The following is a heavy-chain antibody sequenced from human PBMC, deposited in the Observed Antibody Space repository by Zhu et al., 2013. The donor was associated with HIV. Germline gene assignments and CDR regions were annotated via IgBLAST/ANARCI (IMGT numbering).Heavy chain of an antibody. V-gene: IGHV1-8*01. CDR1: GYTFISYD. CDR3: ARSTGYKGFDY. J-gene: IGHJ4*02. D-gene: IGHD1-20*01. Sequence: QVQLVQSGXEVKKPGASVKVSCKASGYTFISYDINWVRQATGQGLEWMGWMNPNSGNSGYAQKFQGRVTMTRNTSISTAYMELTRLESDDTAVYYCARSTGYKGFDYWGQGTLVTVSS. CDR2: MNPNSGNS.